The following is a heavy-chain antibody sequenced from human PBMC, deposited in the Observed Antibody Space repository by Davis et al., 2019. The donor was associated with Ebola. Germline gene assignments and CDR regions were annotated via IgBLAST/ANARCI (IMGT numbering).Heavy chain of an antibody. D-gene: IGHD1-26*01. V-gene: IGHV3-49*03. Sequence: GESLKISCTASGFTFGDYAMSWFRQAPGKGLEWVGFIRSKAYGGTTEYAASVKGRFTIPRDDSKSIAYLQMNSLKTEDTAVYYCTRVVGYFAWYFDLWGRGTLVTVSS. J-gene: IGHJ2*01. CDR3: TRVVGYFAWYFDL. CDR2: IRSKAYGGTT. CDR1: GFTFGDYA.